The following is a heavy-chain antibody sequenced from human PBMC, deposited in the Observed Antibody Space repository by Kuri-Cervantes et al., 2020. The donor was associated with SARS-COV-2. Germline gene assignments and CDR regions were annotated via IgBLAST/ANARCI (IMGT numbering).Heavy chain of an antibody. V-gene: IGHV3-21*05. Sequence: GGSLRLSCSASGFTFSSYAMHWIRQAPGKGLEWVSYISSSSSYTNYADSVKGRFTISRDNAKNSLYLQMNSLRAEDTAVYYCARAPDIVVVPAAIDRRIYYYGMDVWGQGTTVTVSS. D-gene: IGHD2-2*01. CDR1: GFTFSSYA. CDR3: ARAPDIVVVPAAIDRRIYYYGMDV. CDR2: ISSSSSYT. J-gene: IGHJ6*02.